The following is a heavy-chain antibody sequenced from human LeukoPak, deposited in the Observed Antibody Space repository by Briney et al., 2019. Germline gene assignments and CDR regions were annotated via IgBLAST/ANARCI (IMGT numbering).Heavy chain of an antibody. CDR1: GFTFSSYG. V-gene: IGHV3-30*18. CDR2: ISYDGSNK. Sequence: SGGSLRLSCAASGFTFSSYGMHWVRQAPGKGLEWVAVISYDGSNKYYADSVKGRFTISRDNSKNTLYLQMNSLRAEDTAVYYCAKEREQQLAEYYFDYWGQGTLVTVSS. J-gene: IGHJ4*02. D-gene: IGHD6-13*01. CDR3: AKEREQQLAEYYFDY.